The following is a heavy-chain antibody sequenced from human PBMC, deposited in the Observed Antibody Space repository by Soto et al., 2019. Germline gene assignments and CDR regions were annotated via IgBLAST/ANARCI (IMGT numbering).Heavy chain of an antibody. J-gene: IGHJ3*02. Sequence: EVQLVESGGGLVQPGGSLRLSCAASGFTFSSYDMHWVRQATGKGLEWVSAIGTAGDTYYPGSVKGRFTISRENAKNSLYLQMNSLRAGDTAVYYCARAYDYGDYLHAFDIWGQGTMVTVSS. CDR2: IGTAGDT. CDR3: ARAYDYGDYLHAFDI. D-gene: IGHD4-17*01. CDR1: GFTFSSYD. V-gene: IGHV3-13*01.